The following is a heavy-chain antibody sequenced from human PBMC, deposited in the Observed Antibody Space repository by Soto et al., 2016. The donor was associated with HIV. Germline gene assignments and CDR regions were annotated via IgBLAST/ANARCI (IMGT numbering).Heavy chain of an antibody. CDR2: SSSSSDYT. J-gene: IGHJ3*02. CDR3: ARAGVKYSSGFDAFDI. V-gene: IGHV3-11*05. D-gene: IGHD6-19*01. Sequence: QVQLVDSGGGLVKPGGSLRLSCAASGFTLSDYYMSWIRQAPGKGLEWVSYSSSSSDYTDYADSVKDRFTISRDDAKNSLYLQMNSLRVEDTAMYYCARAGVKYSSGFDAFDIWGRGTMVTVSS. CDR1: GFTLSDYY.